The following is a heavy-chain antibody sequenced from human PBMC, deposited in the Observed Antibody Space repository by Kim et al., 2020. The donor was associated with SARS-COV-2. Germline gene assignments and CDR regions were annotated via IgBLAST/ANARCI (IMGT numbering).Heavy chain of an antibody. CDR1: GFTFSSYA. CDR3: ARARALEWLLCQPFSYY. V-gene: IGHV3-30-3*01. D-gene: IGHD3-3*01. J-gene: IGHJ4*01. CDR2: ISYDGSNK. Sequence: GGSLRLSCAASGFTFSSYAMHWVRQAPGKGLEWVAVISYDGSNKYYADSVKGRFTISRDNSKNTLYLQMNSLRAEDTAVYYCARARALEWLLCQPFSYY.